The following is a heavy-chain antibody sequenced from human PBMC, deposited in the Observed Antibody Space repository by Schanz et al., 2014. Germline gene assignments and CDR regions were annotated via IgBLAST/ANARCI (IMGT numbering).Heavy chain of an antibody. CDR1: GFTFRNYG. V-gene: IGHV3-33*08. CDR3: ARGPIPIQGVPMDF. CDR2: IGYDGSEK. J-gene: IGHJ4*02. D-gene: IGHD3-10*01. Sequence: VQLLESGGGLVQPGGSLRLSCAASGFTFRNYGMNWVRQAPGKGLEWVANIGYDGSEKYYVDSVKGRFTISRDNSKDTLYLQMSGLTPEDTAVYYCARGPIPIQGVPMDFWGQGTLVIVSS.